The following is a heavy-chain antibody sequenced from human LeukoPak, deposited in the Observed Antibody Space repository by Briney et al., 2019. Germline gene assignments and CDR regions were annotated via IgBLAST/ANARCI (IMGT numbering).Heavy chain of an antibody. CDR2: MNPNSGNT. J-gene: IGHJ4*02. Sequence: ASVKVSCKASGYTFTSYDINWVRQATGQGLEWMGWMNPNSGNTGYAQKFQGRVTITRNTSISTAYMELSSLRSEDTAVYYCARDAHRYYDFWSDYYEGYFDYWGQGTLVTVSS. CDR1: GYTFTSYD. V-gene: IGHV1-8*03. D-gene: IGHD3-3*01. CDR3: ARDAHRYYDFWSDYYEGYFDY.